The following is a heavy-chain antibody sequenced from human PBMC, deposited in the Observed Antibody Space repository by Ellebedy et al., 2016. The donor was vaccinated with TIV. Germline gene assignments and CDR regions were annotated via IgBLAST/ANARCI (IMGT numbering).Heavy chain of an antibody. CDR3: AKWRWWQSEFDL. V-gene: IGHV3-7*03. Sequence: GESLKISCAASGLTFSSHATSWVRQAPGKGLEWVASINADGSHKEYVDSVEGRFAISRDNAKNFLYLQVTSLRAEDTAVYYCAKWRWWQSEFDLWGQGTLVTVSS. CDR2: INADGSHK. D-gene: IGHD5-12*01. CDR1: GLTFSSHA. J-gene: IGHJ4*02.